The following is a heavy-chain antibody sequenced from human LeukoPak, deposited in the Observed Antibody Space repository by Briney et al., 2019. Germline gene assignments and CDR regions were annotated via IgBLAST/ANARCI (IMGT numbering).Heavy chain of an antibody. CDR3: AVRATGSYRDY. V-gene: IGHV1-2*02. CDR1: GYTFTGYY. Sequence: ASVKVSYQPTGYTFTGYYMHWVRQAPGQGLEWMGWINPNSGDTDYAQRFQGRVTMTRDTSVTTAYMEVSRLRSDDTAVYYCAVRATGSYRDYWGQGTLVTVSS. J-gene: IGHJ4*02. D-gene: IGHD3-16*02. CDR2: INPNSGDT.